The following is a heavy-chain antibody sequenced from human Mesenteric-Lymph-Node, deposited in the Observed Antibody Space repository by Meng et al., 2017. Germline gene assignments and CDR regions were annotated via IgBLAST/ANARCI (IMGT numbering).Heavy chain of an antibody. Sequence: QVQLQEWGAGLLKPSETLSLTCAVYGGPLSGFYWSWIRQSPGKGLEWIGEIGHSGTTNYNPSLKGRVTISVDTSKNQFALNLTSVTAADTAIYYCARASYGSGGGVDSWGQGTLVTVSS. D-gene: IGHD6-19*01. CDR2: IGHSGTT. CDR1: GGPLSGFY. V-gene: IGHV4-34*01. CDR3: ARASYGSGGGVDS. J-gene: IGHJ5*01.